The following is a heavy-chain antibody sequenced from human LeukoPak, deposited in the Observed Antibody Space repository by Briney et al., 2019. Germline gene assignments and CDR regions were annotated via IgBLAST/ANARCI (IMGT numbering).Heavy chain of an antibody. CDR2: ISSSSSYI. Sequence: GGSLRLSCAASGFTFSSYSMNWVRQAPGKGLEWVSSISSSSSYIYYADSVKGRFTISRDNAKNSLYLQMNSLRDEDTAVYYCARESSIVVVPAAYYFDYWGQGTLVTVSS. J-gene: IGHJ4*02. V-gene: IGHV3-21*01. D-gene: IGHD2-2*01. CDR3: ARESSIVVVPAAYYFDY. CDR1: GFTFSSYS.